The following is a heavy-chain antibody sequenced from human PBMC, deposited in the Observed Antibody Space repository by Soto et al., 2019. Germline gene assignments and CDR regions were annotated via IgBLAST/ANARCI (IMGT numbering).Heavy chain of an antibody. CDR3: ARVDCSSTSCYVDY. Sequence: GESLKISCKGSGYSFTSYCISWVRQMPGKGLEWMGKIDPSDSYTIYSPSFQGHVTISADKSISTAYLQWSSLKASDTSMYYCARVDCSSTSCYVDYWGQGTLVTVSS. J-gene: IGHJ4*02. CDR2: IDPSDSYT. CDR1: GYSFTSYC. V-gene: IGHV5-10-1*01. D-gene: IGHD2-2*01.